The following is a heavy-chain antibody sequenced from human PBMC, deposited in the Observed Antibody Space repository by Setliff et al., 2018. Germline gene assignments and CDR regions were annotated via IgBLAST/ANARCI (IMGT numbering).Heavy chain of an antibody. D-gene: IGHD3-3*01. CDR3: ARSGGGYDFWSGYLVSHYYYYYYMDV. Sequence: AASVKVSCKASGYTLTSYDINWVRQATGQGLEWMGWMNPNSGNTGYAQKFQGRVTITRNTSISTAYMELSSLRSEDTAVYYCARSGGGYDFWSGYLVSHYYYYYYMDVWGKGTTVTVSS. V-gene: IGHV1-8*03. CDR2: MNPNSGNT. J-gene: IGHJ6*03. CDR1: GYTLTSYD.